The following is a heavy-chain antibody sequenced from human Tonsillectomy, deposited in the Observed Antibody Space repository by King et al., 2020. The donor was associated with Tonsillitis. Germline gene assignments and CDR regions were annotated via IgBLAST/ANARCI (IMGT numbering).Heavy chain of an antibody. CDR3: ARDISPDHYYDSSGYYCFDY. V-gene: IGHV1-18*04. D-gene: IGHD3-22*01. CDR1: GYTFTSYG. J-gene: IGHJ4*02. CDR2: ISAYNGNT. Sequence: QLVQSGAEVKKPGASVKVSCKASGYTFTSYGISWVRQAPGQGLEWMGWISAYNGNTNYAQKLQGRVTMTTDTSTSTAYMELRSLRSDDTAVYYCARDISPDHYYDSSGYYCFDYWGQGTLVTVSS.